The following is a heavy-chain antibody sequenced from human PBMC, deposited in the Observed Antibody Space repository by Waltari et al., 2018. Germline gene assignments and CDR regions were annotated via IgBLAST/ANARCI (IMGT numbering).Heavy chain of an antibody. J-gene: IGHJ3*02. D-gene: IGHD3-22*01. CDR1: GLTLRRYG. Sequence: EVRLVESGGGLSQHGGSLWRSCAALGLTLRRYGMSWVRQASGKGPEWVANIMTDGSEEYYVDSVRGRFTISRDNAKNSLYLQMNSLRPEDTAVYYCARDQWFAFDIWGHGTMVTVSS. V-gene: IGHV3-7*01. CDR3: ARDQWFAFDI. CDR2: IMTDGSEE.